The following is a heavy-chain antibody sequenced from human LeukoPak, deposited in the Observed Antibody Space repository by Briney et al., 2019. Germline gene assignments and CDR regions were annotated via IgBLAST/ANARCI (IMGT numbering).Heavy chain of an antibody. CDR2: IYYSGST. CDR3: ARDLAVAGTWVLAL. J-gene: IGHJ5*02. V-gene: IGHV4-59*12. Sequence: SETLSLTCTVSGGSISSYYWSWIRQPPGKGLEWIGYIYYSGSTNYNPSLKSRVTISVDTSKNQFSLKLSSVTAADTAVYYCARDLAVAGTWVLALWGQGTLVTVSS. CDR1: GGSISSYY. D-gene: IGHD6-19*01.